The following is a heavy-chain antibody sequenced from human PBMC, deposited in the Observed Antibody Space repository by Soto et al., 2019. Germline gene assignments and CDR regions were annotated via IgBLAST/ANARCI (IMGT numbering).Heavy chain of an antibody. CDR2: ILVGGST. J-gene: IGHJ3*02. Sequence: VGSLILSCAASGCICSSYDMSWVRQAPGKGLEWVSTILVGGSTHYEDSVKGRFTISRDRSKNTLYLQMNSLTAGDTAVYYCAKATATGGGAFDICGQGTMVT. D-gene: IGHD2-8*02. CDR1: GCICSSYD. V-gene: IGHV3-23*01. CDR3: AKATATGGGAFDI.